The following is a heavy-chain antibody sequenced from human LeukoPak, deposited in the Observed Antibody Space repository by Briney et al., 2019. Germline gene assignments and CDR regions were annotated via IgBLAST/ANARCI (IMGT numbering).Heavy chain of an antibody. J-gene: IGHJ4*02. CDR1: GYTFTSYY. D-gene: IGHD5-24*01. CDR2: INPSGGST. V-gene: IGHV1-46*01. CDR3: ARDITTIAGASAGAHGGGLFDY. Sequence: ASVKVSCKASGYTFTSYYMHWVRQAPGQGLEWMGIINPSGGSTSYAQKFQGRVTMTRDTSTSTVYMELSSLRSEDTAVYFCARDITTIAGASAGAHGGGLFDYWGQGTLVTVSS.